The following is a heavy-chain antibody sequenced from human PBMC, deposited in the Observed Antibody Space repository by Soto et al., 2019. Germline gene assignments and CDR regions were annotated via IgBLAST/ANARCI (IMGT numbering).Heavy chain of an antibody. CDR2: IYPGDSDT. CDR1: GYSFTSYW. J-gene: IGHJ5*02. D-gene: IGHD2-2*01. V-gene: IGHV5-51*01. Sequence: GESLKISCKGSGYSFTSYWIGWVRQMPGKGLEWMGIIYPGDSDTRYSPSFQGQVTISADKSISTAYLQWSSLKASDTAMYYCARRVYCSSTSCYGGAYNWFDPWGQGTLVTVSS. CDR3: ARRVYCSSTSCYGGAYNWFDP.